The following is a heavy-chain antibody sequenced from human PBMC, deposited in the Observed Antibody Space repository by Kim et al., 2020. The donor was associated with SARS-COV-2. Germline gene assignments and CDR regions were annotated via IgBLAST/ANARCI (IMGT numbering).Heavy chain of an antibody. D-gene: IGHD2-2*01. V-gene: IGHV3-23*01. J-gene: IGHJ4*02. CDR2: ISGSGGST. CDR1: GFTFSSYA. CDR3: AKYIVVVPAAMNTYFDY. Sequence: GGSLRLSCAASGFTFSSYAMSWVRQAPGKGLEWVSAISGSGGSTYYADSVKGRFTISRDNSKNTLYLQMNSLRAEDTAVYYCAKYIVVVPAAMNTYFDYWGQGTLVTVSS.